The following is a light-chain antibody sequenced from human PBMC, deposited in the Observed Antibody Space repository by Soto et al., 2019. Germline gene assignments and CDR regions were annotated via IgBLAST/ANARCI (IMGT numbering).Light chain of an antibody. CDR2: KAS. CDR1: QSISSW. Sequence: IQMTQSPSSLSASVEDRVTITCRASQSISSWLAWYQQKPGKAPKLLIYKASSLESGVPSRFSSSGSGTEFTLTISSLQPDDFATYYCQQYSSSLTFAGGTKV. J-gene: IGKJ4*01. CDR3: QQYSSSLT. V-gene: IGKV1-5*03.